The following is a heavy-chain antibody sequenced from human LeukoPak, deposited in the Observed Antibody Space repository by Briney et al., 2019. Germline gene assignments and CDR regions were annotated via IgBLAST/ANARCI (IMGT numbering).Heavy chain of an antibody. J-gene: IGHJ3*02. D-gene: IGHD2-2*01. CDR1: GYTFTGYY. CDR2: INPNSGGT. Sequence: ASVNVSCKASGYTFTGYYMHWVRQAPGQGLEWMGWINPNSGGTNYAQKFQGRVTMTRDTSISTAYMELSRLRSDDTAVYYCAGDSGYCSSTSCYAFDIWGQGTMVTVSS. V-gene: IGHV1-2*02. CDR3: AGDSGYCSSTSCYAFDI.